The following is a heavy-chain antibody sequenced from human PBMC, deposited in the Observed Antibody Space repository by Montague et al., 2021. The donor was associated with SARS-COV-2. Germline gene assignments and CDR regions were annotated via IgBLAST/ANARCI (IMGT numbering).Heavy chain of an antibody. Sequence: SLSLSCAASGFTFTNSPMSWVRQAPGKGLDWVSVIHSAGRGTYYADSVQGRFTISRDNLKNTVYLQMNNLRDVDTAVYYCAKVGDILTGYSLINLDAWGQGTLVVVSS. J-gene: IGHJ5*02. CDR2: IHSAGRGT. CDR1: GFTFTNSP. CDR3: AKVGDILTGYSLINLDA. D-gene: IGHD3-9*01. V-gene: IGHV3-23*03.